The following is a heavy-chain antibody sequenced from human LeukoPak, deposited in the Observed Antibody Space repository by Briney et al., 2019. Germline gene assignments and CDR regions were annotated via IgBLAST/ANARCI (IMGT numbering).Heavy chain of an antibody. CDR1: GVSTSSSSYY. V-gene: IGHV4-39*01. CDR2: IYYSGST. Sequence: SETLSRTCTVSGVSTSSSSYYWGWIRQPPGKGLEWIGNIYYSGSTFYNPSLKSRVTISVDTSKNQFSLKLSSVTAADTAVYCCARQSIYSSRWHANNWFDPWGQGTLVTVSS. D-gene: IGHD6-13*01. J-gene: IGHJ5*02. CDR3: ARQSIYSSRWHANNWFDP.